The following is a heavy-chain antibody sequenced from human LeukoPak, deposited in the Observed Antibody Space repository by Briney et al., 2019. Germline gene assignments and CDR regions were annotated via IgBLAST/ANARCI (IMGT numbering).Heavy chain of an antibody. Sequence: GGSLRLSCTAPGFTFSSYAMSWVRQAPGKGLKWVSSISESGDTPYYADSVKGLFTISRDNSKNTLYLQLNSLRAEDTAVYYCAIAPAVRDLNFYYYGMDVWGQGTTVTVSS. CDR2: ISESGDTP. CDR3: AIAPAVRDLNFYYYGMDV. D-gene: IGHD3-10*01. CDR1: GFTFSSYA. J-gene: IGHJ6*02. V-gene: IGHV3-23*01.